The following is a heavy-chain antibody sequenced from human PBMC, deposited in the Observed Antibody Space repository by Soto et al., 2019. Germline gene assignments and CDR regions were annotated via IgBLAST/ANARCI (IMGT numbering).Heavy chain of an antibody. D-gene: IGHD4-17*01. CDR1: GFTVTNYE. J-gene: IGHJ4*02. CDR3: ARENYGDAFDF. V-gene: IGHV3-48*03. Sequence: GGSLRLSCAASGFTVTNYEMSWVRQAPGKGLEWVSYINSGGTSIKYADFVKGRFTISRDNARNSLYLQMNSLRDEDTAVYYCARENYGDAFDFWGQGALVTVSS. CDR2: INSGGTSI.